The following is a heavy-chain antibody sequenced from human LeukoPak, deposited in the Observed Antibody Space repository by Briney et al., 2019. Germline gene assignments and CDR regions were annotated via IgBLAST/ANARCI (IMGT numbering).Heavy chain of an antibody. Sequence: SETLSLTCTVSGGSVSSGSYYGSWIRQPPGKGLEWIGYIYYSGSTNYNPSLKSRVTISVDTSKNQFSLKLSSVTAADTAVYYCARTPAWFGEPDYAFDIWGQGTMVTVSS. CDR1: GGSVSSGSYY. J-gene: IGHJ3*02. D-gene: IGHD3-10*01. V-gene: IGHV4-61*01. CDR3: ARTPAWFGEPDYAFDI. CDR2: IYYSGST.